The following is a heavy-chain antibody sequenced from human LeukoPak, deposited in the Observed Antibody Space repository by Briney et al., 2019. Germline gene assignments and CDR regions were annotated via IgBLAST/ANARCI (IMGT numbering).Heavy chain of an antibody. Sequence: ASVKVSCKASGYTFTSYYIHWVRQAPGQGLEWMGIINPNFGSTSYAQKFQGRVTMTSDMSTSTVYMELSSLRFDDTAIYYCAGEGAVATAMPSLDYWGQGALVTVSS. CDR1: GYTFTSYY. D-gene: IGHD5-18*01. CDR3: AGEGAVATAMPSLDY. V-gene: IGHV1-46*01. CDR2: INPNFGST. J-gene: IGHJ4*02.